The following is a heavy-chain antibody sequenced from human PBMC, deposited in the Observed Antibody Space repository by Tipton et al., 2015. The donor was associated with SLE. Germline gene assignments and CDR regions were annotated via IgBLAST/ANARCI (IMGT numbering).Heavy chain of an antibody. CDR2: VYSGGST. J-gene: IGHJ4*01. V-gene: IGHV4-34*01. CDR1: GGSFGGYY. CDR3: AIPTVGATGGFDS. D-gene: IGHD1-26*01. Sequence: TLSLTCSIYGGSFGGYYWAWIRQPPGKGLEWIGTVYSGGSTYHIPSLKTRVTISVDTSRNQFSLKLTSVTAADTAVYYCAIPTVGATGGFDSWGHGTLVIVSS.